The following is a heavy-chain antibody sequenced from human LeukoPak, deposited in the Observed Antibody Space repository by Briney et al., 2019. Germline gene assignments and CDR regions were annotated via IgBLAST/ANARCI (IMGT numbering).Heavy chain of an antibody. J-gene: IGHJ6*02. V-gene: IGHV3-48*01. CDR3: AREGEGWELPTYYYGMDV. Sequence: GGSLRLSCAASGFTFSSYSMNWVRQAPGKGLEWVSYISSSSSTIYYADSVKDRFTISRDNSKNTLYLQMNSLRAEDTAVYYCAREGEGWELPTYYYGMDVWGQGTTVTVSS. CDR1: GFTFSSYS. CDR2: ISSSSSTI. D-gene: IGHD1-26*01.